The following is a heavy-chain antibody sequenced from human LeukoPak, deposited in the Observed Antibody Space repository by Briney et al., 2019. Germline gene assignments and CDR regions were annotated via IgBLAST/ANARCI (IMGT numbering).Heavy chain of an antibody. V-gene: IGHV3-23*01. Sequence: GGSLRLSCAASGFTFSDYYMSWIRQAPGKGLEWVSAISGSGGSTYYADSVKGRFTISRDNSKNTLYLQMNSLRAEDTAVYYCAKAIPCSSTSCYIPAYYYYMDVWGKGTTVTVSS. CDR2: ISGSGGST. J-gene: IGHJ6*03. CDR1: GFTFSDYY. CDR3: AKAIPCSSTSCYIPAYYYYMDV. D-gene: IGHD2-2*02.